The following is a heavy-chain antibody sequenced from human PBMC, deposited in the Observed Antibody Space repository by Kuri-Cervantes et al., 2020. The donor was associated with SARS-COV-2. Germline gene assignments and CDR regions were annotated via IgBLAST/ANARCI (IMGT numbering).Heavy chain of an antibody. CDR2: ISSSGSTI. Sequence: LSLTCAVYGGSFSGYYWNWVRQAPGKGLEWVSYISSSGSTIYYADSVKGRFTISRDNAKNSLYLQMNSLRAEDTAVYYCARAPTVTLDYWGQGTLVTVSS. CDR1: GGSFSGYY. V-gene: IGHV3-48*03. CDR3: ARAPTVTLDY. D-gene: IGHD4-17*01. J-gene: IGHJ4*02.